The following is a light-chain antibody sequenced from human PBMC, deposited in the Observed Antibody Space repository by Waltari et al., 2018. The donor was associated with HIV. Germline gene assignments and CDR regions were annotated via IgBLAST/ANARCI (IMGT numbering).Light chain of an antibody. CDR1: TLGSKY. Sequence: SFELIQPPSVSVSPGQTAAITCSGDTLGSKYACWFQQKPGQSPVLVISQDSKRPSGIPERVSGSKSGNTATLTISGTQAMDEADYYCHSWDTNNVQVFGGGTKLTVL. V-gene: IGLV3-1*01. J-gene: IGLJ3*02. CDR3: HSWDTNNVQV. CDR2: QDS.